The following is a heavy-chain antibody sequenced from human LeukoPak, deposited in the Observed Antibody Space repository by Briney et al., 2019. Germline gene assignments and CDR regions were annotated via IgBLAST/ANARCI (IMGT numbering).Heavy chain of an antibody. V-gene: IGHV3-66*01. J-gene: IGHJ4*02. Sequence: GGSLRLSCAASGFTVSSNYMSWVRQAPGKGLEWVSVIYSGGSTYYADSVKGRFTISRVNSKNTLYLQMNSLRAEDTAVYYCAREQKFYYDSSGYYSAFGYWGQGTLVTVSS. CDR1: GFTVSSNY. CDR2: IYSGGST. CDR3: AREQKFYYDSSGYYSAFGY. D-gene: IGHD3-22*01.